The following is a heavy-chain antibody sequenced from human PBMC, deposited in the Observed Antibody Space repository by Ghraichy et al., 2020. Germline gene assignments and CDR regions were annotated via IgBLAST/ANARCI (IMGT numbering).Heavy chain of an antibody. D-gene: IGHD3/OR15-3a*01. CDR2: ICSSGRYI. J-gene: IGHJ4*02. CDR3: ARSWTGYYPGYFDY. Sequence: GGSLRLSCAASGFVFSAYTINWVRQAPGKGLEWVSSICSSGRYIYYADSVRGRFTISRDNAENSLYLQMNSLRAEDTALYFCARSWTGYYPGYFDYWGQGSLVTVSS. CDR1: GFVFSAYT. V-gene: IGHV3-21*01.